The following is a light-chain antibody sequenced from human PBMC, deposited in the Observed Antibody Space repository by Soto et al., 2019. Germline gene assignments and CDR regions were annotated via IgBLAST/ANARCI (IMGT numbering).Light chain of an antibody. CDR2: KAS. CDR1: QTISSW. CDR3: QHDNSYSEA. V-gene: IGKV1-5*03. Sequence: DIQVTQSPSTMSGSVGDRVTTTCRASQTISSWMAWYQQKPGKAPKRLIYKASTLKSGVPARFSGSGSGTEFTLTISSLQPDDFAAYYCQHDNSYSEAFGQGTKVDIK. J-gene: IGKJ1*01.